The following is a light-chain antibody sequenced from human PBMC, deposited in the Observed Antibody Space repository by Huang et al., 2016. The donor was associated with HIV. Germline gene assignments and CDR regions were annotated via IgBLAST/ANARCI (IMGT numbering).Light chain of an antibody. J-gene: IGKJ3*01. CDR3: HQRSNWFT. CDR2: EAS. V-gene: IGKV3-11*01. Sequence: EIVLTQSPATLSLSPGDRAILSCRASQSISSSLAWSHHKPGQAPRLLIYEASNRATGIPARFSGSGSGTDFTLTISSLEPEDFAVYYCHQRSNWFTFGPGTRVDIK. CDR1: QSISSS.